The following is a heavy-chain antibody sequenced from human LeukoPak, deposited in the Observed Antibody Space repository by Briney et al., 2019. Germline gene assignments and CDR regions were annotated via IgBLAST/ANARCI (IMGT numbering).Heavy chain of an antibody. V-gene: IGHV3-11*01. CDR3: ARFGVWWLRINYYGMDV. Sequence: PGGSLRLSCAASGFTFSDYYMSWIRQAPGKGLEWVSYISSSGSTIYYADSVKGRFTISRDNAKNSLYLQMNSLRAEDTAVYYCARFGVWWLRINYYGMDVWGQGTTVTVSS. CDR1: GFTFSDYY. D-gene: IGHD5-12*01. CDR2: ISSSGSTI. J-gene: IGHJ6*02.